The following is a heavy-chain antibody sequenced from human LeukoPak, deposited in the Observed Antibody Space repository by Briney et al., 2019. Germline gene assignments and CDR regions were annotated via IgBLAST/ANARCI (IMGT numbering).Heavy chain of an antibody. Sequence: PMASVKVSCKASGYTFTSYGISWVRQAPGQGLEWMGWISAYNGNTNYAQKLQGRVTMTTDTSTSTAYMELRSLRSDDTAVYYCARDRGYYDTDAFDIWGQGTMVTVSS. J-gene: IGHJ3*02. CDR3: ARDRGYYDTDAFDI. V-gene: IGHV1-18*01. CDR2: ISAYNGNT. D-gene: IGHD3-9*01. CDR1: GYTFTSYG.